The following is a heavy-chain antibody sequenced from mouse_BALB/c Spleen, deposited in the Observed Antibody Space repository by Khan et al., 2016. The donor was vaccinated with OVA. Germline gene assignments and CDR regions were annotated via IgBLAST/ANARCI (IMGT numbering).Heavy chain of an antibody. CDR3: ARDGSRYNYAMDY. J-gene: IGHJ4*01. CDR2: INYNGST. D-gene: IGHD2-3*01. V-gene: IGHV3-2*02. CDR1: GYSITSDYA. Sequence: EVQLQESGPGLVNPSQSLSLTCTVTGYSITSDYAWNWIRQFPGNKLEWMGYINYNGSTNYNPDLKSRISFTRDTSKNQFFLQLNSMTTEDTATYYCARDGSRYNYAMDYWGQGTSGTGSS.